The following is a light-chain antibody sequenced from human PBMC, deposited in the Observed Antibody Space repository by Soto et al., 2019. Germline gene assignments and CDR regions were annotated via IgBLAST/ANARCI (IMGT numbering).Light chain of an antibody. J-gene: IGKJ2*01. CDR3: QQYNRYPYT. Sequence: DIQITQSPSTLSASVGDRVTLTCRASQSITSWLAWFQQKPGKAPKLLIYDVSTLERGVPSRFSGSGSGTEFTLTINSLQTDDFATYYCQQYNRYPYTFGQGTKVDIK. CDR2: DVS. V-gene: IGKV1-5*01. CDR1: QSITSW.